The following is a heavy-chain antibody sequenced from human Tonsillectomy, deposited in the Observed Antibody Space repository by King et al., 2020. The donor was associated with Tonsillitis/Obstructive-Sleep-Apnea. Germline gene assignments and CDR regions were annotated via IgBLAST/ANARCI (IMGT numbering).Heavy chain of an antibody. CDR1: EGTFNNYA. CDR3: ARAEVVIAAAGNWFGP. Sequence: VQLVESGAEVKKPGSSVKVSCKASEGTFNNYAISWVRQAPGQGLEWMGGIIPILGIPNYAQKFQGRVTITADKSTNTAYMELSSLRSEDTAVYYCARAEVVIAAAGNWFGPWGQGTLVTVSS. J-gene: IGHJ5*02. D-gene: IGHD6-13*01. V-gene: IGHV1-69*10. CDR2: IIPILGIP.